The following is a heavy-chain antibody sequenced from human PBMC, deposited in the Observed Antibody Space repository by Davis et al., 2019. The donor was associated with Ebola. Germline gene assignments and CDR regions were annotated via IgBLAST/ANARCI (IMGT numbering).Heavy chain of an antibody. CDR2: MNPNSANT. J-gene: IGHJ6*02. CDR1: GYTFTSYD. CDR3: AKDLHSCGRREYYYYGMDV. Sequence: AASVKVSCKASGYTFTSYDINWVRQATGQGLEWVGWMNPNSANTGYAQKFQGRVTMTRNTSISTAYMGLSSLRAEDTAVYYCAKDLHSCGRREYYYYGMDVWGQGTTVTVSS. V-gene: IGHV1-8*01. D-gene: IGHD5-18*01.